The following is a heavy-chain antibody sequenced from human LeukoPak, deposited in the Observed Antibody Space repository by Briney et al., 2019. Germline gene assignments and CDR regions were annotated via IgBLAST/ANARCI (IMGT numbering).Heavy chain of an antibody. Sequence: ASVKVSCKLSGYTGIELSMHWVRQAPGKGLEWMGGFVPEDAETIYAQKFQGRVTMTEDTSTDTAYMELSSLRSEDTAVYYCAIGDHTAITRSGAFDIWGQGTMVTVSS. V-gene: IGHV1-24*01. J-gene: IGHJ3*02. D-gene: IGHD5-18*01. CDR2: FVPEDAET. CDR3: AIGDHTAITRSGAFDI. CDR1: GYTGIELS.